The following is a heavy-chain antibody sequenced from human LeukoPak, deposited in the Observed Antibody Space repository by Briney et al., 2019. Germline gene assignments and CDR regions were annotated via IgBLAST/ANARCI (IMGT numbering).Heavy chain of an antibody. D-gene: IGHD3-22*01. CDR2: INPSGGTT. CDR1: GYTFTSYY. CDR3: ARDNLGSYDSSGYYAGLY. Sequence: ASVKVSRKASGYTFTSYYMHWVRQAPGQGLEWMGVINPSGGTTSYAQKFQGRVTMTRDTSTSTVYMELSSLGSEDTAVYYCARDNLGSYDSSGYYAGLYWGQGTLVTVSS. J-gene: IGHJ4*02. V-gene: IGHV1-46*01.